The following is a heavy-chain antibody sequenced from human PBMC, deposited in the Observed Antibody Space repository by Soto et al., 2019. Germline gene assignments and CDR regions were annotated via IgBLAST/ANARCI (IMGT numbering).Heavy chain of an antibody. D-gene: IGHD6-6*01. V-gene: IGHV4-34*01. J-gene: IGHJ4*02. Sequence: QVQLQQWGAGLLKPSEPLSLTCAVYGGSFSGYYWSWIRQPPGKGLEWIGEINHSGSTNYNPSLKSRVTISVDTSKNQFSLKLSSVTAADTAVYYCARALRSSWYGYWGQGTLVTVSS. CDR3: ARALRSSWYGY. CDR1: GGSFSGYY. CDR2: INHSGST.